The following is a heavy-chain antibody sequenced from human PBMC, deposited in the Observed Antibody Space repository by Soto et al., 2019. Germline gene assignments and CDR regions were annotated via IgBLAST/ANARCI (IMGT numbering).Heavy chain of an antibody. Sequence: QVQLVQSGTDVKKPGSSVKVSCKASGGTFSNHAFSWVRQAPGQGLEWMGGIIPRFVTPNYAHQFHGRVTITVDESTSTGYMDLGRFRSEDTALYFWARGPEYSSSWYFADWGPGTLVIGSS. CDR1: GGTFSNHA. D-gene: IGHD6-13*01. V-gene: IGHV1-69*01. CDR2: IIPRFVTP. CDR3: ARGPEYSSSWYFAD. J-gene: IGHJ4*02.